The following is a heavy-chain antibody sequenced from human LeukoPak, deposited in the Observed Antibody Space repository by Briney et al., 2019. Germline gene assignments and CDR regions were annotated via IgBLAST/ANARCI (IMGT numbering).Heavy chain of an antibody. J-gene: IGHJ5*02. CDR3: ARAPYGDYGENWFDT. Sequence: PSETLSLTCAVSGYSISSGFYSGWIRQPPGEGLEWIGSIYHSGSTQYNPSLKSRLTISVDMSKNQFSLKLSSVTAADTAVYYCARAPYGDYGENWFDTWGQGILVTVSS. D-gene: IGHD4-17*01. CDR1: GYSISSGFY. V-gene: IGHV4-38-2*01. CDR2: IYHSGST.